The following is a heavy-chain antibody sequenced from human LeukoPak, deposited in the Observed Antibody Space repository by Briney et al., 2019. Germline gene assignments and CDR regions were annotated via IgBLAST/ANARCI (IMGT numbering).Heavy chain of an antibody. V-gene: IGHV4-38-2*01. CDR3: ARQGVLRFLEWLSDFDY. Sequence: SETLSLTCAVSGYSLSSGYYWGWIRQPPGKGLEWIGSIYHSGSTYYNPSLKRRVTISVDTSKNQFSLRLSSVTAADTAVYYCARQGVLRFLEWLSDFDYWGQGTLVTVSS. CDR2: IYHSGST. J-gene: IGHJ4*02. D-gene: IGHD3-3*01. CDR1: GYSLSSGYY.